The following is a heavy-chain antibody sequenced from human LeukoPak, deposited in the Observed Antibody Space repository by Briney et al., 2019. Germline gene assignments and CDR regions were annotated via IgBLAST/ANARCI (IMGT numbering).Heavy chain of an antibody. D-gene: IGHD6-13*01. J-gene: IGHJ4*02. CDR1: GFTFSSNA. CDR3: AKAQQQLGNFDY. V-gene: IGHV3-23*01. CDR2: ISGSGGST. Sequence: GGSLRLSCAASGFTFSSNAMSWVRQAPGKGLEWVSAISGSGGSTYYADSVKGRFTISRDNSKNTLYLQMNSLRAEDTAVYYCAKAQQQLGNFDYWGQGTLVTVSS.